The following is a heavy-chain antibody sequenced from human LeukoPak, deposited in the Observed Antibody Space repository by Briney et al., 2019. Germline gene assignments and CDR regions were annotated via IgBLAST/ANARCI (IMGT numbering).Heavy chain of an antibody. CDR1: GFTVSSNY. V-gene: IGHV4-59*02. CDR3: ARVNIVAGWFDP. CDR2: IYSSGST. D-gene: IGHD6-13*01. Sequence: GSLRLSCAASGFTVSSNYMSWVRQPPGKGLEWIGYIYSSGSTNYNPPLKSRVTISVDTSKNHFSLKLSSMTAADTAVYYCARVNIVAGWFDPWGQGTPVTVSS. J-gene: IGHJ5*02.